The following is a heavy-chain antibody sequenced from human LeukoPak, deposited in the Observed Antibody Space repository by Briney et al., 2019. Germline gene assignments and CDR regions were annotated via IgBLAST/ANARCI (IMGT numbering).Heavy chain of an antibody. D-gene: IGHD6-13*01. J-gene: IGHJ4*02. CDR1: GYSFTSYW. Sequence: GESLKISCKGPGYSFTSYWIGWVRQMPGKGLEWMGIIYPGDSDTRYSPSFQGQVTISADKSISTAYLQWSSLKASDTAMYYCARTSGRRISYSSSWYDPFDYWGQGTLVTVSS. CDR3: ARTSGRRISYSSSWYDPFDY. CDR2: IYPGDSDT. V-gene: IGHV5-51*01.